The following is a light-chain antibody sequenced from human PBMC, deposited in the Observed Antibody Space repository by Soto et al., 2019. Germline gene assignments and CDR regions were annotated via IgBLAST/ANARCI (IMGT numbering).Light chain of an antibody. CDR3: QQSTSHPWT. CDR1: QTIGSW. Sequence: DIQTTHYPSNLSASVGDRVTISCRASQTIGSWLAWYQQKPGKAPKLLIYDASRLESGVPSNFSGSGSGTQFTLTISILQADDVVRYWCQQSTSHPWTFAQGTKVAIK. V-gene: IGKV1-5*01. CDR2: DAS. J-gene: IGKJ1*01.